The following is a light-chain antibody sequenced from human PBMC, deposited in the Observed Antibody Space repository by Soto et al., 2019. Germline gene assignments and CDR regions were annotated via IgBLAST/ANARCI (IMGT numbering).Light chain of an antibody. CDR1: QSVSIN. V-gene: IGKV3-15*01. Sequence: EIVMTQSPATLSVSPGERATLSCRASQSVSINLAWNQQKPGQAPRLLIYGASTRATGIPARFSGSGSGTEFTLTISSLQSEDFAVYYCQQYNSWPITFGQGTRLEIK. J-gene: IGKJ5*01. CDR2: GAS. CDR3: QQYNSWPIT.